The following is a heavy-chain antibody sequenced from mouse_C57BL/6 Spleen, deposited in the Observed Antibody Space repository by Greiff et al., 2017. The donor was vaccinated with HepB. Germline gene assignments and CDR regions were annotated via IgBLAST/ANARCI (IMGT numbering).Heavy chain of an antibody. Sequence: QVHVKQSGAELVRPGASVKLSCKASGYTFTDYYINWVKQRPGQGLEWIARIYPGSGNTYYNEKFKGKATLTAEKSSSTAYMQLSSLTSEDSAVYFCAKTAQASYFDYWGQGTTLTVSS. V-gene: IGHV1-76*01. CDR3: AKTAQASYFDY. CDR2: IYPGSGNT. CDR1: GYTFTDYY. D-gene: IGHD3-2*02. J-gene: IGHJ2*01.